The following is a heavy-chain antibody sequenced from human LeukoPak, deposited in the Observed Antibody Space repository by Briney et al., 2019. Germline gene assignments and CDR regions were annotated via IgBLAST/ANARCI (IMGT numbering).Heavy chain of an antibody. D-gene: IGHD2-15*01. CDR3: ARRVAATLYYYYYMDV. Sequence: GASVKVSCKASGYTFTSYGISWVRQAPGQGLEWMGWISAYNSNTNYAQKLQGRVTMTTDTSTSTAYMELRSLRSDDTAVYYCARRVAATLYYYYYMDVWGKGTTVTVSS. V-gene: IGHV1-18*01. J-gene: IGHJ6*03. CDR2: ISAYNSNT. CDR1: GYTFTSYG.